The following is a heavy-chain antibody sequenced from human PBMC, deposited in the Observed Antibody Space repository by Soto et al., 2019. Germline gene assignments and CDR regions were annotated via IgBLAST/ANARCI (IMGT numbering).Heavy chain of an antibody. CDR1: GFTVSSNY. Sequence: PGGSLRLSCAASGFTVSSNYMSWVRQAPGKGLEWVSVIYSGGSTYYADSVKGRFTISRDNSKNTLYFQMNSLRAEDTAVYYCARGAVGASKGCAFDIWGQGTMVTVSS. J-gene: IGHJ3*02. V-gene: IGHV3-53*01. CDR3: ARGAVGASKGCAFDI. D-gene: IGHD1-26*01. CDR2: IYSGGST.